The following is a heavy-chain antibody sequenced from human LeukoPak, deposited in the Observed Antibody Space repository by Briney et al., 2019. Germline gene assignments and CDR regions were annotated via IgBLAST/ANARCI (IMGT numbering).Heavy chain of an antibody. J-gene: IGHJ4*02. D-gene: IGHD2-15*01. Sequence: PGGSLRLSCAASGFTFSSYSMNWVRQAPGKGLEWVSYISSSSSTIYYADSVKGRFTISRDNAKNSLYLQMNSLRAEDTAVYYCARSPRYCSGGSCYHGIFDYWGQGTLVTVSS. CDR1: GFTFSSYS. CDR3: ARSPRYCSGGSCYHGIFDY. V-gene: IGHV3-48*01. CDR2: ISSSSSTI.